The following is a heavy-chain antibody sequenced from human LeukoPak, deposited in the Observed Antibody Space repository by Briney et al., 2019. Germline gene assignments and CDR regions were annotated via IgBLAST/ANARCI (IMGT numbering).Heavy chain of an antibody. Sequence: GGSLRLSCAASGFTFSSYAMSWVRQAPGKGLEWVSAISGSGGSTYYADSVKGRFTISRDNSKNTLYLQMNSLRAEDTAVYYCARGRPTVIATNNWFDPWGQGTLVTVSS. CDR1: GFTFSSYA. J-gene: IGHJ5*02. CDR2: ISGSGGST. D-gene: IGHD4-17*01. V-gene: IGHV3-23*01. CDR3: ARGRPTVIATNNWFDP.